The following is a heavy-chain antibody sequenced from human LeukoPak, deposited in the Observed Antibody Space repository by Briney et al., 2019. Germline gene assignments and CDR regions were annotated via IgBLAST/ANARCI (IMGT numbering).Heavy chain of an antibody. J-gene: IGHJ4*02. V-gene: IGHV3-74*01. D-gene: IGHD2/OR15-2a*01. CDR2: INTDGSTT. Sequence: GGSLRLSCAASGFTFSSYWMHWVRQAPGKGLVWVSRINTDGSTTTYADSVKGRFTISSDNAKNTLYLQMNSLRAEDTAVYYCASLFYGRWGQGTLVTVSS. CDR3: ASLFYGR. CDR1: GFTFSSYW.